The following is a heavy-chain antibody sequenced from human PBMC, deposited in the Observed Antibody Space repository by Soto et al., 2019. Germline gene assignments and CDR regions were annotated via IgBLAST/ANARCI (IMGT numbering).Heavy chain of an antibody. V-gene: IGHV3-23*01. Sequence: EVQLLESGGGLVQPGGSLRLSCAASGFTFSSYAMSWVRQAPGKGLEWVSAISGSGGSTYYADSVKGRFTISRDNSKNTLYLQMSSLRAEDTAVYYCAKNTGIEVAGIDYWGQGTLVTVSS. D-gene: IGHD6-19*01. J-gene: IGHJ4*02. CDR3: AKNTGIEVAGIDY. CDR2: ISGSGGST. CDR1: GFTFSSYA.